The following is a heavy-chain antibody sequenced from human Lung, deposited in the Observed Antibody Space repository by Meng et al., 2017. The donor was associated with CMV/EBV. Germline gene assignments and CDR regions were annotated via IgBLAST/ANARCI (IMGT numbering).Heavy chain of an antibody. D-gene: IGHD1-1*01. V-gene: IGHV4-39*07. CDR1: GGSISSSTSY. Sequence: QLQLQESGPGLVRPSETLSLTCSVSGGSISSSTSYWAWIRQPPGKGLEWIGSLYDSGSTYYHPSLKSRVTISVDTSKTYFSLKLRSVTAADTAVYYCARDLEYWGQGTLVTVSS. J-gene: IGHJ4*02. CDR3: ARDLEY. CDR2: LYDSGST.